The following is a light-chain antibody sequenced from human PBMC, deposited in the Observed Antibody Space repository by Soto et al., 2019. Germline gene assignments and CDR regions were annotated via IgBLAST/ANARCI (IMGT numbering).Light chain of an antibody. V-gene: IGLV1-40*01. CDR3: QSFDSSRIGLL. Sequence: QPVLTQPPSVTGAPGQRVTISCTGSHSDIGAGYGVHWYQQFPHSAPKLLIYDTTNRPSGVPDRFSGSRSGTSASLAITGLQDEDEADYYCQSFDSSRIGLLFGGGTKLTVL. CDR2: DTT. CDR1: HSDIGAGYG. J-gene: IGLJ2*01.